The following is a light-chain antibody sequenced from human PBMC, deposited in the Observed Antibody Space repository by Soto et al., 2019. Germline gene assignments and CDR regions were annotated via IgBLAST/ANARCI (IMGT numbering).Light chain of an antibody. Sequence: DIQITQSPSSLSSSGGDRVSITCLSSQSISSYLNWYQQKPVKAPKVLIYAASSLQNGVPSRFSGSGSGTDFTLTISSLQPEDFATYYCQQSYSTPRLTFGGGTKVDTK. CDR2: AAS. J-gene: IGKJ4*01. CDR3: QQSYSTPRLT. CDR1: QSISSY. V-gene: IGKV1-39*01.